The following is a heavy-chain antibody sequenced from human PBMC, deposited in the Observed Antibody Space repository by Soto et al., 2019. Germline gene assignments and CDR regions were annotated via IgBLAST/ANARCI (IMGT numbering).Heavy chain of an antibody. CDR2: INHSGST. Sequence: QVQLQQWGAGLLKPSETLSLTCAVYGGSFSGYYWSWIRQPPGKGLEWIGEINHSGSTNYNPSLKSRVTISVDTSKNQFSLMLGSVTAAVTAVYYCARGNVATATTYWGQGTLVTVSS. V-gene: IGHV4-34*01. CDR1: GGSFSGYY. CDR3: ARGNVATATTY. D-gene: IGHD1-1*01. J-gene: IGHJ4*02.